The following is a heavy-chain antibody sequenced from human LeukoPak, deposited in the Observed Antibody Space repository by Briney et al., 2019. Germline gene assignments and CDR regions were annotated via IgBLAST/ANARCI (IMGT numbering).Heavy chain of an antibody. CDR1: GSTFSSYA. Sequence: GGSLRLSCAASGSTFSSYAMSWVRQAPGKGLEWVSAISGSGGSTYYADSVKGRFTLSRDNSKNTLYLQMNSLRAEDTAVYYCAKGGGYYDSSGYYYKAFDYWGQGTLVTVSS. D-gene: IGHD3-22*01. CDR2: ISGSGGST. V-gene: IGHV3-23*01. J-gene: IGHJ4*02. CDR3: AKGGGYYDSSGYYYKAFDY.